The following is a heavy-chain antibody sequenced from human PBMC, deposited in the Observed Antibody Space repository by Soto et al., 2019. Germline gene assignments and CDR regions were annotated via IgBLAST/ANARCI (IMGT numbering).Heavy chain of an antibody. D-gene: IGHD1-7*01. CDR3: ARGNYQTPFDY. CDR1: GYTFSSYG. Sequence: QVQLVQSGGEVKKSGAAVKVSCKTSGYTFSSYGISWVRQAPGQGLEWMGWVNTYTGGANYAQKFQGRVSMTRDTTTITVYMELRSLTTDDTDVFFCARGNYQTPFDYWGQGTLVTVSS. J-gene: IGHJ4*02. CDR2: VNTYTGGA. V-gene: IGHV1-18*01.